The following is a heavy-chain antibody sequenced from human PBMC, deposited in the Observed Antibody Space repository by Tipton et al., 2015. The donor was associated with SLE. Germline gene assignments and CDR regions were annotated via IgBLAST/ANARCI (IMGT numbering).Heavy chain of an antibody. CDR1: GYIFTSYG. CDR2: ISPYSGYT. V-gene: IGHV1-18*01. J-gene: IGHJ4*02. Sequence: QSGPEVKKPGASVTVSCKASGYIFTSYGISWVRQAPGQGLDWVGWISPYSGYTDYGRNFKGRVTMTTDTSTNTAYLDLRSLRPDDTAVYYCARAGGYSYGYFGHWGQGTLVTVSS. D-gene: IGHD5-18*01. CDR3: ARAGGYSYGYFGH.